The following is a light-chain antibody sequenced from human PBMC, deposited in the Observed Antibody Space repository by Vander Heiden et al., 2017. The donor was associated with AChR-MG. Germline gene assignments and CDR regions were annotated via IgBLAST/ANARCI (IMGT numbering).Light chain of an antibody. CDR2: SNN. CDR1: SSNIGSNT. Sequence: QSVLTQPPSASGTPGQEVTISCSGSSSNIGSNTVSWYQQLPGTAPKLLIYSNNQRPSGVPDRFSGSNSGSSAALAIGGLQSEDEANYYCAAWDDRLNGAVFGGGTQLTVL. CDR3: AAWDDRLNGAV. J-gene: IGLJ7*01. V-gene: IGLV1-44*01.